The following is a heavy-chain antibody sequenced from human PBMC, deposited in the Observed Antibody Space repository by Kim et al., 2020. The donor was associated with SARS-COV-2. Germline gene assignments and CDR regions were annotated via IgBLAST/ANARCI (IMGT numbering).Heavy chain of an antibody. CDR3: ARHWGIVVAGRYYFDS. J-gene: IGHJ4*02. CDR2: VYYSGDT. CDR1: GGSLNNRDYY. Sequence: SETLSLTCTVSGGSLNNRDYYWAWIRQSPEKGLEWIGTVYYSGDTYYNPSLKSRVTISVDTNMNQFSLKLSSVTVADTATYYCARHWGIVVAGRYYFDSWGQGILVTVSS. D-gene: IGHD6-19*01. V-gene: IGHV4-39*01.